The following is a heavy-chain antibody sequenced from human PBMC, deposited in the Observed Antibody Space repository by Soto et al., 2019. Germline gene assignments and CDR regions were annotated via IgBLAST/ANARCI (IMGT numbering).Heavy chain of an antibody. CDR2: IDPSDSYT. Sequence: PGESLKISCKGSGYSFTSYWINWVRQIPGRGLEWMGRIDPSDSYTNYSPSFQGHVTISADKSISTAYLQWSSLRASVTAMYYCATRRGGGRALRFDPWGQGTLVTVSS. D-gene: IGHD2-15*01. J-gene: IGHJ5*02. CDR1: GYSFTSYW. CDR3: ATRRGGGRALRFDP. V-gene: IGHV5-10-1*01.